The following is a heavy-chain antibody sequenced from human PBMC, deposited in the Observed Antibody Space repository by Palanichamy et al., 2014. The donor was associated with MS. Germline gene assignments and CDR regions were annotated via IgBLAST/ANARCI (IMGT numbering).Heavy chain of an antibody. V-gene: IGHV4-31*03. Sequence: HLQESGPGLVKPSQNLSLSCSISGGSFIRADYYWTWIRQHPGQGLEWIGYTFFSGTTNYNPSLKSRVTISLGTSKNQFSLKLTSMTAADTAVYYCVSGMQFWSGGFRLRGFDCWGQGIPVTVSS. CDR2: TFFSGTT. J-gene: IGHJ4*02. CDR1: GGSFIRADYY. D-gene: IGHD3-3*02. CDR3: VSGMQFWSGGFRLRGFDC.